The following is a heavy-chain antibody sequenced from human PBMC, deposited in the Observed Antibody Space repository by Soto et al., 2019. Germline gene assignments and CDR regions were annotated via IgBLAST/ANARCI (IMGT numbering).Heavy chain of an antibody. V-gene: IGHV4-31*03. CDR1: GRSISSVGLY. CDR2: IYYSGST. CDR3: ARYYYDSSGFTPNVAFDI. Sequence: SATLSPTCTQSGRSISSVGLYWGWIRRHPGQRQEWSRYIYYSGSTYYNPSLKSRVTISVDTSKNQFSLKLSSVTAADTAVYYCARYYYDSSGFTPNVAFDIWGQGTMVTDSS. J-gene: IGHJ3*02. D-gene: IGHD3-22*01.